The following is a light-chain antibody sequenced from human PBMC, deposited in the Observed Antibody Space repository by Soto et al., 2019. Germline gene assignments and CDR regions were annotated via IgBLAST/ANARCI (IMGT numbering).Light chain of an antibody. Sequence: DIVMTQSPDSLAVSLGDRTTINCRSSQSVLSSSNNENYLAWYQQKPGQAPKLLIYWASTRESGVPDRFIGNGSGTDFTLTISSLQADDVAVYYCQQSYSTPVSFGQGIRLEIK. CDR3: QQSYSTPVS. CDR1: QSVLSSSNNENY. CDR2: WAS. V-gene: IGKV4-1*01. J-gene: IGKJ5*01.